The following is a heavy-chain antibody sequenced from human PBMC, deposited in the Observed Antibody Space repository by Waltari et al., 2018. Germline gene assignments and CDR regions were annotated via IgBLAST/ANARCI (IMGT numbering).Heavy chain of an antibody. Sequence: QVQLQQWGAGLLKPSETLSLTCAVYGGSFSGYYWSWIRQPPGKGLEWIGEINHGGSTNYNPSLKGRVTISVDTSKNQFALRLSSVTAADTAVYYCARKLYDYVWEVGYFDYWGQGTLVTVSS. D-gene: IGHD3-16*01. CDR1: GGSFSGYY. CDR2: INHGGST. V-gene: IGHV4-34*01. CDR3: ARKLYDYVWEVGYFDY. J-gene: IGHJ4*02.